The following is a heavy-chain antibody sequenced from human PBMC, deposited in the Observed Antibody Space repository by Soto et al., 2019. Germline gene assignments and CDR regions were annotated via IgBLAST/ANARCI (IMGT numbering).Heavy chain of an antibody. J-gene: IGHJ4*02. V-gene: IGHV3-9*01. D-gene: IGHD3-22*01. CDR2: ISWNSGSI. CDR1: GFTFDDYA. CDR3: AKDIKAGYYDSSGYFDY. Sequence: GGSLRLSCAASGFTFDDYAMHWVRQAPGKGLEWVSGISWNSGSIGYADSVKGRFTISRDNAKNSLYLQMNSLRAEDTALYYCAKDIKAGYYDSSGYFDYWGQGTLVTVSS.